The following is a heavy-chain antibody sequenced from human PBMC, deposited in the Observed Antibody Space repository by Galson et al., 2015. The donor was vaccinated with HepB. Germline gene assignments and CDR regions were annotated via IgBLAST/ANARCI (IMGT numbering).Heavy chain of an antibody. J-gene: IGHJ6*02. Sequence: SLRLSCAASGFTFDDYAMHWVRQAPGKGLEWVSGISWNSGSIGYADSVKGRFTISRDNAKNSLYLQMNSLRAEDTALYYCAKSTGIAAAVGYYGMDVWGQGTTVTVSS. CDR2: ISWNSGSI. CDR3: AKSTGIAAAVGYYGMDV. CDR1: GFTFDDYA. V-gene: IGHV3-9*01. D-gene: IGHD6-13*01.